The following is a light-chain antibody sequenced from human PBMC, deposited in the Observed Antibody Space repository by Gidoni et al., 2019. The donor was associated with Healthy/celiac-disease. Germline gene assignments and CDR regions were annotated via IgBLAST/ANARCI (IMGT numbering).Light chain of an antibody. Sequence: DITLTRSPSFLSASVGDRVTITCRASQGISSYLAWYQQKPGKAPKLLIYAASTLQGGVPSRFSGSGSGTEFTLTISSLQPEDFATYSCQQLSSSPLTFGPGTKVDIK. J-gene: IGKJ3*01. CDR1: QGISSY. CDR3: QQLSSSPLT. CDR2: AAS. V-gene: IGKV1-9*01.